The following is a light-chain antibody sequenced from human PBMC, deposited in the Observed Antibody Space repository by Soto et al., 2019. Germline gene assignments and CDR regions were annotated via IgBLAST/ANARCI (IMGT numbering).Light chain of an antibody. Sequence: EVVLTQSPGTLSLSPGERATLSCRASQSVSRSYLAWYQQKPGQAPRLLIYGASSRATGIPDRFSGSGSGTDFTLTISRLEPEDFATYYCQHGYVAPYSFGQGTKVDI. J-gene: IGKJ2*03. CDR1: QSVSRSY. CDR3: QHGYVAPYS. CDR2: GAS. V-gene: IGKV3-20*01.